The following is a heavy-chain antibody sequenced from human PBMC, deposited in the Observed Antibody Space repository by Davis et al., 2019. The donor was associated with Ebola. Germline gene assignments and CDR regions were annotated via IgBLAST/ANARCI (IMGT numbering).Heavy chain of an antibody. J-gene: IGHJ4*02. D-gene: IGHD3-9*01. CDR1: GYTFTSYG. CDR2: INTNTGNP. Sequence: ASVKVSCKASGYTFTSYGISWVRQAPGQGLEWMGWINTNTGNPTYAQGFTGRFVFSLDTSVSTAYLQISSLKAEDTAVYYCARDQGIETYYDILTGYYEVVGFDYWGQGTLVTVSS. V-gene: IGHV7-4-1*02. CDR3: ARDQGIETYYDILTGYYEVVGFDY.